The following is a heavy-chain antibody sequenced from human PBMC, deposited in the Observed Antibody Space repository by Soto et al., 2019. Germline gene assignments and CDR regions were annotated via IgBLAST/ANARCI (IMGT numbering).Heavy chain of an antibody. CDR1: GGSISSGGYS. CDR3: ARDYYGMDV. V-gene: IGHV4-30-2*06. Sequence: SETLSLTCTVSGGSISSGGYSWPWIRQSPGQGLEWIGYTYQRGSAYYNPSLKSRVTISVDRSKNQFSLNLTSVTAADTAVYYCARDYYGMDVWGQGTTVTVSS. CDR2: TYQRGSA. J-gene: IGHJ6*02.